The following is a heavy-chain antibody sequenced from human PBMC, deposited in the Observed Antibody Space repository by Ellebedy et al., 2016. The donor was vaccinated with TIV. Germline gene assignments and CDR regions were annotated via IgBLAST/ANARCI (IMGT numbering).Heavy chain of an antibody. CDR1: VGPFSSYA. V-gene: IGHV1-69*04. D-gene: IGHD5-18*01. J-gene: IGHJ4*02. CDR3: ARADDTAMVFDY. CDR2: IIPILDIA. Sequence: AASVKVSCQASVGPFSSYAISRVRQAPGQGLEWMGRIIPILDIANYQQQFHGRVTITADKSTSTAYMGLSSLRSEDTGVYYCARADDTAMVFDYWGQGTLVTVSS.